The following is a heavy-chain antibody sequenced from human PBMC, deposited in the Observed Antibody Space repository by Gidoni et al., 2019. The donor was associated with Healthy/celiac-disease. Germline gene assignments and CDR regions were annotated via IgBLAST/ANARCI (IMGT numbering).Heavy chain of an antibody. J-gene: IGHJ4*02. Sequence: EVQLVESGGGLVQPGGSLRLSCAASGFTVRSNYMRWVRQAPGKGLEWVSVIYSGGSTYYADSVKGRFTISRDNSKNTLYLQMNSLRAEDTAVYYCARDPEYYYDSSGPGNWGQGTLVTVSS. CDR2: IYSGGST. D-gene: IGHD3-22*01. CDR3: ARDPEYYYDSSGPGN. CDR1: GFTVRSNY. V-gene: IGHV3-66*01.